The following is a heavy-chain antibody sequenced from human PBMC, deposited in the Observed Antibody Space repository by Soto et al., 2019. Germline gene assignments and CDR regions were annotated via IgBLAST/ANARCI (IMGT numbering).Heavy chain of an antibody. Sequence: EVQLVESGGGLVQPGRSLRLSCITSGFTLSASPMSWFRQAPGKCLEWVAYIRTAAYGETTEYAASVKGRFTISRDDSDSIVSLQISSLKTEDTAMYYCTRAIRLSGDAFDIWGQGTMVSVSS. V-gene: IGHV3-49*03. CDR1: GFTLSASP. CDR2: IRTAAYGETT. J-gene: IGHJ3*02. D-gene: IGHD3-3*01. CDR3: TRAIRLSGDAFDI.